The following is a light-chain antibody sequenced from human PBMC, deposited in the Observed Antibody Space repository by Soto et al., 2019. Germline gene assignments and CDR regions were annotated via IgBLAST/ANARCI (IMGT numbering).Light chain of an antibody. V-gene: IGKV1-9*01. Sequence: DIQLTQSPSFLSASVGDRVTITCRASQGISSYLAWYQQKPGKAPNLLIYAASTLQSGVPQRFSGSGSGTDFSLTISSLQPENFATYYCQQLNSYPLTFGPGTKVDIK. CDR2: AAS. CDR1: QGISSY. CDR3: QQLNSYPLT. J-gene: IGKJ3*01.